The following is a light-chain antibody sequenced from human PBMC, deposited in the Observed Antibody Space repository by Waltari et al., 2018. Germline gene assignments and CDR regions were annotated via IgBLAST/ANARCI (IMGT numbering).Light chain of an antibody. Sequence: IEMTQSPSSLSASVGASVTITCRASQSISTSLNWYQQIPGKAPKLLIYLASTLQSGVPSRFSGSGSGTDFSLTISSLQPEDFATYYCQQSYITAYTFGQGTKVEIQ. V-gene: IGKV1-39*01. J-gene: IGKJ2*01. CDR1: QSISTS. CDR2: LAS. CDR3: QQSYITAYT.